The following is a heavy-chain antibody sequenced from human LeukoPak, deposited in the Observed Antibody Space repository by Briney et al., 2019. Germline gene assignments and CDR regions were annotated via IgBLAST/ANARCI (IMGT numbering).Heavy chain of an antibody. J-gene: IGHJ4*02. CDR2: IWYDGSNK. Sequence: GGSLRLSCAASGFTFSSYGMHWVRQAPGKGLEWVAVIWYDGSNKYYADSVKGRFTISRDNSKNTLYLQMNGLRAEDTAVYYCAKEGDVDTAMVKFFDYWGQGTLVTVSS. CDR1: GFTFSSYG. D-gene: IGHD5-18*01. CDR3: AKEGDVDTAMVKFFDY. V-gene: IGHV3-33*06.